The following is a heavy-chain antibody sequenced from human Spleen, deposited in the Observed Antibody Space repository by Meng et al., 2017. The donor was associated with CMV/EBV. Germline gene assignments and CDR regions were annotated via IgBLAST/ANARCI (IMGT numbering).Heavy chain of an antibody. Sequence: GESLKISCAASGFTFSSYEMNWVRQAPGKGLEWVSYISSGGSTIYYADSVKGRFTISRDNAKNSLYLQVNSLRAEDTAVYYCARSYDFWSASFDYWGQGTLVTVSS. D-gene: IGHD3-3*01. CDR3: ARSYDFWSASFDY. CDR2: ISSGGSTI. J-gene: IGHJ4*02. CDR1: GFTFSSYE. V-gene: IGHV3-48*03.